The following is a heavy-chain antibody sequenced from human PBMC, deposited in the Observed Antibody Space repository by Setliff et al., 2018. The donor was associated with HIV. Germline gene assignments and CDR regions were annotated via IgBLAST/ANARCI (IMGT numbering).Heavy chain of an antibody. CDR2: IFYTGYA. Sequence: PSETLSLTCTVSGGSINSGGYYWSWIRQPPGKGLEWIGHIFYTGYAIYSPSLKSRVTMSADTSKNEFSLNVRSVIAADTAVYYCARLAATYGNHRFDYWGQGVLVTVSS. D-gene: IGHD1-1*01. V-gene: IGHV4-39*01. CDR3: ARLAATYGNHRFDY. J-gene: IGHJ4*02. CDR1: GGSINSGGYY.